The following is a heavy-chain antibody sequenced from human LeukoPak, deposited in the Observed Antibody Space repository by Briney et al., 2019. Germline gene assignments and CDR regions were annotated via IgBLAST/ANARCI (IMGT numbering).Heavy chain of an antibody. J-gene: IGHJ6*02. CDR1: GGSFSRSA. CDR2: FIPMVGIA. V-gene: IGHV1-69*04. D-gene: IGHD2-2*02. CDR3: ARIQAVGVPVAIDAYYSYGMDV. Sequence: GASVKVSCKASGGSFSRSAISWVRQAPGQGLEWMGRFIPMVGIATYAQKFQGRVTITEDRSTSTAYMELSSLTSEDTAVYYCARIQAVGVPVAIDAYYSYGMDVWGQGTAVSVSS.